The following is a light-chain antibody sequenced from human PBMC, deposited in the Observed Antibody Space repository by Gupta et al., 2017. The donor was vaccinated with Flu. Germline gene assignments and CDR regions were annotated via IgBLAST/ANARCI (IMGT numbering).Light chain of an antibody. CDR1: SSDVGGYKY. CDR2: EVS. J-gene: IGLJ2*01. CDR3: SSYTTTNTLVV. Sequence: QSALTQPASVPGSPGQSITISCTGTSSDVGGYKYVSWYQQHPGKAPKLMIFEVSNRPSGVSNRFSGSKSGNTASLTISGLQAEDEAYYYCSSYTTTNTLVVFGGGTKLTVL. V-gene: IGLV2-14*01.